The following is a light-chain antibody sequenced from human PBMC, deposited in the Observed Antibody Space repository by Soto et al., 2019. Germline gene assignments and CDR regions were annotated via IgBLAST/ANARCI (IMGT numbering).Light chain of an antibody. CDR1: QSISNW. J-gene: IGKJ1*01. CDR2: DAS. V-gene: IGKV1-5*01. CDR3: QQWNSPWT. Sequence: IQMTQSPSTLSASVGDRVTITCRASQSISNWLAWYQQKPGKAPKLLIYDASSLESGVPSRFSGSGSGAEFTLTISSLQPDDFATYYCQQWNSPWTFGQGTKVDIK.